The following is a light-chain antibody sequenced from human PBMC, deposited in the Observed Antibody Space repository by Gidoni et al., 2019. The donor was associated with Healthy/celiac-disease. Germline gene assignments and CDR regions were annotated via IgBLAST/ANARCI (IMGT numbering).Light chain of an antibody. V-gene: IGKV4-1*01. CDR2: WAS. CDR3: QQYYSTPWT. J-gene: IGKJ1*01. Sequence: DILMTQSPDSLAVSLGERATINCKSSQSVLYTSNNKNYLAWYQQRPGQPPKLLLYWASTRESGVPDRFSGSGSGTDFTLTISSLQAEDVAVYYCQQYYSTPWTFGQGTKVKIK. CDR1: QSVLYTSNNKNY.